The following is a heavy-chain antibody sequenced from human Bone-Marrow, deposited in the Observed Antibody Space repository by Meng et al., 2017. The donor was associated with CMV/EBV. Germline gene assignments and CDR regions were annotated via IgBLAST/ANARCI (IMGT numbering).Heavy chain of an antibody. CDR3: ARLDYCSSNSCYRSYYDFWSGYYNDGSFDY. V-gene: IGHV3-23*01. CDR2: FSDNNFHP. Sequence: GESLKISCAASGFTFSTSAMTWVRQAPGKGLEWVSTFSDNNFHPYYADSVKGRFTISRDNSHNTLYLQMDRLRAEDTAVYYCARLDYCSSNSCYRSYYDFWSGYYNDGSFDYWRQGTLVTVPS. CDR1: GFTFSTSA. J-gene: IGHJ4*02. D-gene: IGHD3-3*01.